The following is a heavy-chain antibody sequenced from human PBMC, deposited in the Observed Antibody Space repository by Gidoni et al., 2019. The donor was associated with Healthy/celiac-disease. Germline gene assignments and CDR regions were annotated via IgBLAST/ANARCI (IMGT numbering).Heavy chain of an antibody. Sequence: QVQLVQSGAEVKKPGSSVKVSCKASGGTFTSYAISWGRHAPGQGLEWMGGIIPIVGTANYAQKFQGRGTITADESTSTAYMELSSLRSEDTAVYYCATVQTTVTKGLSKHPSKYYYYGMDVWGQGTTVTVSS. V-gene: IGHV1-69*01. CDR1: GGTFTSYA. CDR3: ATVQTTVTKGLSKHPSKYYYYGMDV. CDR2: IIPIVGTA. J-gene: IGHJ6*02. D-gene: IGHD4-4*01.